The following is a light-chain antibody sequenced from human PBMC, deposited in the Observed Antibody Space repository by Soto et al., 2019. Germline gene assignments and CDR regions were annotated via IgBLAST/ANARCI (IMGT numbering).Light chain of an antibody. V-gene: IGKV1-39*01. CDR3: QQSYTNPALT. CDR2: AAS. Sequence: DIQMTQSPSSLSASVGDRVTITCRASQSISNYLNWYQQKPGKAPKLLIYAASSLQSGVPSRFSGSGSGTDFTLTISSLQPEDFATYYCQQSYTNPALTFGGGTKVEIK. CDR1: QSISNY. J-gene: IGKJ4*01.